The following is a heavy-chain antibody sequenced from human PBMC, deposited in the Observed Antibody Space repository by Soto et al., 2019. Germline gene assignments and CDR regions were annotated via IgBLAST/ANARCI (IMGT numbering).Heavy chain of an antibody. CDR3: ARMYSSGSGWFHP. Sequence: SETLSLTCFVSGYFIGAGGYYWSWIRHHPGKGLEWIGSFYSSGSIIYNPSLRSRVSISGDMSTNQFSMSLTSVTAADTARYYCARMYSSGSGWFHPWGQGTLVTVSS. CDR2: FYSSGSI. D-gene: IGHD6-19*01. CDR1: GYFIGAGGYY. J-gene: IGHJ5*02. V-gene: IGHV4-31*02.